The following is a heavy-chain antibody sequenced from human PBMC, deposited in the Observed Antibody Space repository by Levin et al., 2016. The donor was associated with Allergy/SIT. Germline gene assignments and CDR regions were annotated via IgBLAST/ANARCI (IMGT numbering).Heavy chain of an antibody. Sequence: SETLSLTCAVYGGSFSAYYWNWIRQPPGKGLEWIGEINHSGSTDYNPSLKSRVSISVDTSKNQFSLKLNSVTAADTAVYYCARGGGGITTSTRSWWFDTWGQGSLVTVSS. CDR1: GGSFSAYY. CDR3: ARGGGGITTSTRSWWFDT. J-gene: IGHJ5*02. CDR2: INHSGST. D-gene: IGHD3-10*01. V-gene: IGHV4-34*01.